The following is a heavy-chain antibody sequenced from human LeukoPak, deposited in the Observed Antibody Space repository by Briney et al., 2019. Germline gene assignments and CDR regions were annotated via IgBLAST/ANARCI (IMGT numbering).Heavy chain of an antibody. Sequence: SETLSLTCTVSGGSISSSSYYWGWIRQPPGKGLEWIGNIFYSGTTYYNPSLMSRVTISVDTSKNQFSLKMRSVTAADTAVYYCARVLGVGPYYLDYWDRGPLV. V-gene: IGHV4-39*01. CDR2: IFYSGTT. CDR3: ARVLGVGPYYLDY. D-gene: IGHD2-15*01. CDR1: GGSISSSSYY. J-gene: IGHJ4*02.